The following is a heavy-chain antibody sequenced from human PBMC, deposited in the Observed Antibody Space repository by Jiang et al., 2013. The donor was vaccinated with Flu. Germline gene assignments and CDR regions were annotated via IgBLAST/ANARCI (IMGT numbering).Heavy chain of an antibody. J-gene: IGHJ4*02. V-gene: IGHV4-34*01. CDR1: FSGYY. CDR3: ARAGFRYSYGNYYFDY. Sequence: FSGYYWSWIRQPPGKGLEWIGEINHSGSTNYNPSLKSRVTISVDTSKNQFSLKLSSVTAADTAVYYCARAGFRYSYGNYYFDYWGQGTLVTVSS. CDR2: INHSGST. D-gene: IGHD5-18*01.